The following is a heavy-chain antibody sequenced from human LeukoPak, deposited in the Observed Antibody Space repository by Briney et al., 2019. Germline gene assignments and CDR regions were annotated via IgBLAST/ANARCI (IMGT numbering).Heavy chain of an antibody. J-gene: IGHJ4*02. CDR3: ARSSVGSGSNFDY. D-gene: IGHD3-10*01. CDR1: ADSITNYY. CDR2: IYINGIT. V-gene: IGHV4-4*07. Sequence: SETLSLTCSVSADSITNYYWNWIRHPAGKGLEWIGRIYINGITNYNPSLKSRVTMSVDTSKNHFSLNLSSVTAADTAVYYCARSSVGSGSNFDYWGQGTLVTVSS.